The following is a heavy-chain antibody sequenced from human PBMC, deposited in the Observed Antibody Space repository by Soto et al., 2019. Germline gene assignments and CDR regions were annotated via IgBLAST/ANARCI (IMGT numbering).Heavy chain of an antibody. CDR3: AKGGIYDYIWGSYRYPVDY. CDR2: ISYDGSNK. J-gene: IGHJ4*02. Sequence: QVQLVESGGGVVQPGRSLRLACAASGFTFSSYGMHWVRQAPGKGLEWVAVISYDGSNKYYADSVKGRFTISRDNSKNTLYLQMNRLRADDTAVYYCAKGGIYDYIWGSYRYPVDYWGQGTLVTVS. V-gene: IGHV3-30*18. D-gene: IGHD3-16*02. CDR1: GFTFSSYG.